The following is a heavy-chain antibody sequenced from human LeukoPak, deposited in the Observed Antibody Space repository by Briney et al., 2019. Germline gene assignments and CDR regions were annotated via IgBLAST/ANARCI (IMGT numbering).Heavy chain of an antibody. CDR2: IYPGDSDT. Sequence: GESLKISCQVSGYSFSSYWIGWVRQMPGKGLEWMGIIYPGDSDTRYSPSFQGQVTISADKSISTAYLQWSSLKASDTAMYYCAREGLAVAAAHPFDYWGQGTLVTVSS. D-gene: IGHD6-13*01. CDR1: GYSFSSYW. CDR3: AREGLAVAAAHPFDY. V-gene: IGHV5-51*01. J-gene: IGHJ4*02.